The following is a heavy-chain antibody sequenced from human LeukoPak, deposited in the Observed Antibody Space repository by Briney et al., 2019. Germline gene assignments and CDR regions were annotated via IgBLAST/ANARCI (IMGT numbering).Heavy chain of an antibody. J-gene: IGHJ4*02. Sequence: SETLSLTCTVSGGSISSYYWSWIRQPPGKGLEWIGYISTSGSTNYNPSLKSRVTISADTSKNQFSLRLSSVTAADTAVYFCAGFRFGGYNDYWGQGTLVTVSS. CDR3: AGFRFGGYNDY. CDR1: GGSISSYY. V-gene: IGHV4-4*09. CDR2: ISTSGST. D-gene: IGHD5-24*01.